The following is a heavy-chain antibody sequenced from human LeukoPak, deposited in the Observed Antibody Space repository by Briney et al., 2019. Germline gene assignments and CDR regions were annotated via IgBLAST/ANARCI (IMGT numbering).Heavy chain of an antibody. Sequence: SETLSLTCTVSGGSVSSYYWSWIRQPPGKGLEWIGYLYYSGTTNYNPSLKSRVTIAVDTSKNQFSLKLNSVTAADTAVYYCARNKITPAADMGYHYYGMDVWGQGTTVAVSS. V-gene: IGHV4-59*02. J-gene: IGHJ6*02. CDR2: LYYSGTT. CDR3: ARNKITPAADMGYHYYGMDV. D-gene: IGHD6-13*01. CDR1: GGSVSSYY.